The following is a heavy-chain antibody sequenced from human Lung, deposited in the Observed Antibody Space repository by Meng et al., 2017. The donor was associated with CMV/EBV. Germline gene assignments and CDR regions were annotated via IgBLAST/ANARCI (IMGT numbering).Heavy chain of an antibody. CDR2: IYYSGST. D-gene: IGHD2-2*01. CDR1: GGSISSSSYY. V-gene: IGHV4-39*07. J-gene: IGHJ6*02. CDR3: ARDLYCSSTSGYLEYYYYGMDV. Sequence: SETLSLXCTVSGGSISSSSYYWGWIRQPPGKGLEWIGSIYYSGSTYYNPSLKSRVIISVDTSKNQFSLKLSSVTAADTAVYYCARDLYCSSTSGYLEYYYYGMDVWGQGTTVTVSS.